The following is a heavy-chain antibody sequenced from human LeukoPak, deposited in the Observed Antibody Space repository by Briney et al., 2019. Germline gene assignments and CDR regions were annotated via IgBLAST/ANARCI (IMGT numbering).Heavy chain of an antibody. CDR2: ISGSGGST. Sequence: GGSLRLSCAASGFTFSSYTMSWVRQAPGKGLEWVSAISGSGGSTYYADSVKGRFTISRDNSKNTLYLQMNSLSAEDTAVYYCAKDDWQWPPIPWGQGTLVTVSS. CDR1: GFTFSSYT. CDR3: AKDDWQWPPIP. D-gene: IGHD6-19*01. V-gene: IGHV3-23*01. J-gene: IGHJ5*02.